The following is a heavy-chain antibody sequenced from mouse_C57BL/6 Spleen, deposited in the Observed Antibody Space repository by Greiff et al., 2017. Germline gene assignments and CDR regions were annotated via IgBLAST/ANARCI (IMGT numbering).Heavy chain of an antibody. J-gene: IGHJ4*01. CDR1: GYTFTSYT. CDR2: INPSSGYT. D-gene: IGHD1-3*01. V-gene: IGHV1-4*01. Sequence: QVQLQQSGAELARPGASVKMSCKASGYTFTSYTMHWVKQRPGQGLDWIGYINPSSGYTKYNQKFKDKATLTADKSSSTAYMQLSSLTSEDSAVYYCARERYTMEAMDYWGQGTSVTVSS. CDR3: ARERYTMEAMDY.